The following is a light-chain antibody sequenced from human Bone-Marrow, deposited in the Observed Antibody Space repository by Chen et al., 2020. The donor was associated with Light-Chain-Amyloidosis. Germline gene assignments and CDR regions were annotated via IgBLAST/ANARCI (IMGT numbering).Light chain of an antibody. Sequence: SYVLTQPPSVSVAPGKTAPITCGGGSIGSKSVHWYQQKPGQAPVLVVYDDSDRPSGIPERFSGSNSGNTATLTISRVEAGDEADYYCQVWDNGSDHYVFGAGTKVTVL. J-gene: IGLJ1*01. CDR3: QVWDNGSDHYV. CDR2: DDS. CDR1: SIGSKS. V-gene: IGLV3-21*03.